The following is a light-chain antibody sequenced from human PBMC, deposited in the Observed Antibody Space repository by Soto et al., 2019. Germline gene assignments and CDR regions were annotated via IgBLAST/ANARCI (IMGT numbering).Light chain of an antibody. Sequence: QSALTQPASVSGSPGQSITISCTGTSSDVGSHNLVSWYQQHPGQAPKLMIYEVSKRPLGVSTRFSASKSGNTASLTISGLHAGDEADYYCCSYGGSRAVFGGGTQLTVL. CDR2: EVS. J-gene: IGLJ7*01. V-gene: IGLV2-23*02. CDR1: SSDVGSHNL. CDR3: CSYGGSRAV.